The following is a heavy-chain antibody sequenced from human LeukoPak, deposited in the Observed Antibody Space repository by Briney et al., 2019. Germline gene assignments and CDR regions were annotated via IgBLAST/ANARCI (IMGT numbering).Heavy chain of an antibody. CDR3: AREWKKTGAFDH. J-gene: IGHJ4*02. V-gene: IGHV3-74*01. CDR1: GFTFSIYW. CDR2: INTDGTST. D-gene: IGHD1-1*01. Sequence: PGGSLRLSCAASGFTFSIYWMHWVRQVPGKWRVWVSRINTDGTSTTYADSVKGRFTISRDNTENKLYLQMSSLRAEDTAVYYCAREWKKTGAFDHWGQGTLVTVSS.